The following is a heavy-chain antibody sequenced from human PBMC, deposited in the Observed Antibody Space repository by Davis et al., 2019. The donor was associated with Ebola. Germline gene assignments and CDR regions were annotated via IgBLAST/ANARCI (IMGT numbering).Heavy chain of an antibody. CDR2: IYYSGST. D-gene: IGHD3-16*01. CDR1: GGSISSGDYY. J-gene: IGHJ6*03. CDR3: ARDGGQGYYYYYMDV. V-gene: IGHV4-30-4*08. Sequence: PSETLSLTCTVSGGSISSGDYYWSWIRQPPGKGLEWIGYIYYSGSTYYNPSLKSRVTISVDTSKNQFSLKLSSVTAADTAVYYCARDGGQGYYYYYMDVWGKGTTVTVSS.